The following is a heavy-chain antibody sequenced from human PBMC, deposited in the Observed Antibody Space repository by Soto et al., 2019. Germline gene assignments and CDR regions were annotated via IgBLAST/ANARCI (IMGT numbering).Heavy chain of an antibody. Sequence: PSETLSLTCAVYGGSFSGYYWSWIRQPPGKGLEWIGEINHSGSTNYNPSLKSRVTISVDTSKNQFSLKLSSVTAADTAVYYCARGRYSSGWATXYYYYYGMDVWGQGT. D-gene: IGHD6-19*01. CDR1: GGSFSGYY. J-gene: IGHJ6*02. V-gene: IGHV4-34*01. CDR2: INHSGST. CDR3: ARGRYSSGWATXYYYYYGMDV.